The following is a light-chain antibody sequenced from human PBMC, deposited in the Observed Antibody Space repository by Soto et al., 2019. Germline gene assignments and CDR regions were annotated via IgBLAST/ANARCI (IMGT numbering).Light chain of an antibody. CDR1: QTISSY. V-gene: IGKV1-5*03. Sequence: DIQMTQSPSTLSASVGDRVTITCRASQTISSYLAWYQQKPGKAPKLLIYQASSLESGVPSRFSGSGSGTEFTLTISSLQPDDFATYHCQPPQSYSRTFGQGPKVDIK. J-gene: IGKJ1*01. CDR2: QAS. CDR3: QPPQSYSRT.